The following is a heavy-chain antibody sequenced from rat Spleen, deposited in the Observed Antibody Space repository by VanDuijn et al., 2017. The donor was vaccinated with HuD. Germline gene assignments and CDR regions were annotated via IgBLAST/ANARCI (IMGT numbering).Heavy chain of an antibody. J-gene: IGHJ2*01. CDR2: TSYDGSTT. Sequence: EVQLVESDGGLVQPRRSLKLSCAASGFSFSDYYMAWVRQAPTKGLEWVATTSYDGSTTYYRDSVKGRFTISIDNAKSTLYLQMDSLRSEDTATYYCVRRARTSFDYWGQGVMVTVSS. CDR3: VRRARTSFDY. V-gene: IGHV5-29*01. CDR1: GFSFSDYY.